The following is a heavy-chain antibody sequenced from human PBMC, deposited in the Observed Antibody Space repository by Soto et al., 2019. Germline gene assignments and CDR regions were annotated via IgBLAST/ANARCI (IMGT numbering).Heavy chain of an antibody. Sequence: GASVKVSCKASGGTFSSYTISWVRQAPGQGLEWMGRIIPILGIANYAQKFQGRVTITADKSTSTAYMELSSLRSEDTAVYYCATILATISEFNHYWGQGTLVTVSS. V-gene: IGHV1-69*02. CDR3: ATILATISEFNHY. CDR1: GGTFSSYT. D-gene: IGHD5-12*01. CDR2: IIPILGIA. J-gene: IGHJ4*02.